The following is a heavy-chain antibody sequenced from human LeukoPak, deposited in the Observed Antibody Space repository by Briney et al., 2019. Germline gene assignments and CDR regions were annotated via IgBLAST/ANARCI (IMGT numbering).Heavy chain of an antibody. CDR1: GFTFSSYS. CDR3: ARVGRAITAAGFGAFDI. D-gene: IGHD6-13*01. V-gene: IGHV3-48*01. CDR2: ISSSSSTI. Sequence: PGGSLRLSCAASGFTFSSYSMNWVRQAPGKGLEWVSYISSSSSTIYYADSVKGRFTISRDNAKNSLYLQMNSLRAEDTAVYYCARVGRAITAAGFGAFDIWGQGTVVTVSS. J-gene: IGHJ3*02.